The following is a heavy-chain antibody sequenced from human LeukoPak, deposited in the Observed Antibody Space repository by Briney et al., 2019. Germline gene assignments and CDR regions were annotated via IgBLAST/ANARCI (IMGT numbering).Heavy chain of an antibody. Sequence: ASVTVSCKASGGTFSSYAISWVRQAPGQGLEWMGGIIPIFGTANYAQKFQGRVTITADESTSTAYMELSSLRSEDTAVYYCASMVRGVINLLYFDYWGQGTLVTVSS. D-gene: IGHD3-10*01. CDR1: GGTFSSYA. CDR3: ASMVRGVINLLYFDY. J-gene: IGHJ4*02. CDR2: IIPIFGTA. V-gene: IGHV1-69*13.